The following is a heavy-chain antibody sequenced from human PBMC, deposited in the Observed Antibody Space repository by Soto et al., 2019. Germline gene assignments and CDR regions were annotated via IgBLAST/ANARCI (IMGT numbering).Heavy chain of an antibody. Sequence: ASVKVSCKTSGYTFSSYSISWVRQAPGQGLEWMGWIRLYNGNTKYAQKLQDRVTMTTDTSTSTAYMELRSLRSDDTAVYYCARISRGGSGYYIFDSWGQGTLVTVSS. CDR3: ARISRGGSGYYIFDS. CDR2: IRLYNGNT. V-gene: IGHV1-18*01. CDR1: GYTFSSYS. J-gene: IGHJ4*02. D-gene: IGHD3-3*01.